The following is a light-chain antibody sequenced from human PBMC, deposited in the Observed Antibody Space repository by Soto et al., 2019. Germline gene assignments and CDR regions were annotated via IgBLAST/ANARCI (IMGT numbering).Light chain of an antibody. V-gene: IGKV3-20*01. CDR3: QQYGSSPPWT. J-gene: IGKJ1*01. Sequence: EIVSTQSPGTLSLSPGERATLSCRASQSVSSEYLGWYQQKPGQAPRLLIYGASSRANGIPDRFSGSGSGTDFTLTISRLEPEDFAVYYCQQYGSSPPWTFGQGTKVDIK. CDR2: GAS. CDR1: QSVSSEY.